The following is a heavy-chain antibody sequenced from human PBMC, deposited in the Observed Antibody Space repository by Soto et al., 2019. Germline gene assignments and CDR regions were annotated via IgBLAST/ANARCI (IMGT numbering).Heavy chain of an antibody. CDR2: ISASGRDT. CDR1: GFTFSNYA. V-gene: IGHV3-23*01. CDR3: AKGKTSGWYYFDY. D-gene: IGHD6-19*01. J-gene: IGHJ4*02. Sequence: HPGGSLRLSCVASGFTFSNYAMSWVRQAPGKWLEWVSGISASGRDTYYADSVKDRFTISRDSFKNTLYLQMNSLRAEDTGTYYCAKGKTSGWYYFDYWGQGALVNVSS.